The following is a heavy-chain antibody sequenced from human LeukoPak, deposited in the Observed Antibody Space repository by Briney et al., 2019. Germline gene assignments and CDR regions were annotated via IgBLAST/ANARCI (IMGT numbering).Heavy chain of an antibody. V-gene: IGHV3-11*01. Sequence: GGSLRLSCAASGFTFSDYYMSWIRQAPGKGLEWASYISSSGSTIYYADSEKGRFTISRDNAKNSLYLQMNSLRAEDTAVYYCARDSHYYDSSGYPRGYWGQGTLVTVSS. J-gene: IGHJ4*02. CDR1: GFTFSDYY. D-gene: IGHD3-22*01. CDR3: ARDSHYYDSSGYPRGY. CDR2: ISSSGSTI.